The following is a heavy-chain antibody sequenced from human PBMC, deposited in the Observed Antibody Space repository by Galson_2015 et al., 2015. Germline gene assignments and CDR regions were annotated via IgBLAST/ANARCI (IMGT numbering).Heavy chain of an antibody. D-gene: IGHD1-14*01. V-gene: IGHV3-33*01. CDR2: IWFDGSIQ. Sequence: SLRLSCAASGFVFSSYGMHWVRQAPGKGLEWVANIWFDGSIQYYADSVKGRFTISRDNSKSTLYLQMNSLGPGDTAVYYCARKAGGGTMSFDLWGQGTLVTVSS. CDR3: ARKAGGGTMSFDL. CDR1: GFVFSSYG. J-gene: IGHJ4*02.